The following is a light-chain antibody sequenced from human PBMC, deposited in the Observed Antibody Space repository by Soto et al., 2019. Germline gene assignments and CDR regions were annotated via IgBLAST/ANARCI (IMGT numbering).Light chain of an antibody. J-gene: IGLJ2*01. V-gene: IGLV1-44*01. CDR1: SSNIGDNS. CDR3: ATWDDSLKGMV. CDR2: SNN. Sequence: QSVLTQAPSASGTPGQRVTISCSGSSSNIGDNSVNWYQQVPGTAPKLLIYSNNQLTSGVPDRFSGSKSGTSASLAISGLQSEDETDYYCATWDDSLKGMVFGGGTKLTVL.